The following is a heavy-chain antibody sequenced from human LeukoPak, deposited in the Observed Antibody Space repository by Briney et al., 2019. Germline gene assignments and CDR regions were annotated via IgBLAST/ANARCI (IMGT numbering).Heavy chain of an antibody. CDR1: GGSISSGAYF. Sequence: SQTVSRACTMAGGSISSGAYFWSWIRQHPGKGLEWIGYVYYSGSIYYNPSLKSRLITSVDTSKNQFSLKLSSVTAADTAVYYCARDFESRFDPWGQGTLVTVSS. CDR2: VYYSGSI. V-gene: IGHV4-31*03. CDR3: ARDFESRFDP. J-gene: IGHJ5*02.